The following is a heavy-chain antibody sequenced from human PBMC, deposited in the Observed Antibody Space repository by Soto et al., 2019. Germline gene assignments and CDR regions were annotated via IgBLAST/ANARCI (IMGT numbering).Heavy chain of an antibody. J-gene: IGHJ3*02. D-gene: IGHD6-13*01. V-gene: IGHV3-74*01. CDR3: ARRGYSSSWYEPRVGI. CDR2: INSDGSST. CDR1: GFTFSSYW. Sequence: SLSLSCAASGFTFSSYWMHWVRQAPGKGLVWVSRINSDGSSTSYADSVKGRFTISRDNAKNTLYLQMNSLRAEDTAVYYCARRGYSSSWYEPRVGIWRQETMFTISS.